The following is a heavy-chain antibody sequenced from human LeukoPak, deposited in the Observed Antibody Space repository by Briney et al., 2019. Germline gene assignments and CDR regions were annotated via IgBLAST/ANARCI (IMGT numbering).Heavy chain of an antibody. CDR2: LYYTGST. CDR1: GGSLSSGGYY. D-gene: IGHD3-22*01. Sequence: SETLSLTCIVSGGSLSSGGYYWNWIRQHPGKGLEWIGYLYYTGSTYYNPSLKSRVTISVDTSKNQFSLKLSSVTAADTAVYYCVREWSYYDGSENRPDAFVIWGQGTMVAVPS. J-gene: IGHJ3*02. V-gene: IGHV4-31*03. CDR3: VREWSYYDGSENRPDAFVI.